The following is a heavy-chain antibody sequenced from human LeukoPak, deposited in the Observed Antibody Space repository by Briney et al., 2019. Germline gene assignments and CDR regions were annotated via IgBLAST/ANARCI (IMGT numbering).Heavy chain of an antibody. CDR1: GGSISSSSYY. J-gene: IGHJ5*02. Sequence: PSETLSLTCAVSGGSISSSSYYWSWIRQHPGKGLEWIGYIYYSGSTYYNPSLKSRVTISVDTSKNQFSLKLNSVTAADTAVYYCARARIMITFGGVIALNWFDPWGQGTLVTVSS. CDR3: ARARIMITFGGVIALNWFDP. CDR2: IYYSGST. D-gene: IGHD3-16*02. V-gene: IGHV4-31*11.